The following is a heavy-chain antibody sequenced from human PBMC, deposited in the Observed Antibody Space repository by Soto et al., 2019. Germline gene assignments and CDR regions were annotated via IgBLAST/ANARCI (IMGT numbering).Heavy chain of an antibody. CDR1: GYTFTSYD. CDR2: MNPNSGNT. CDR3: ARCLASNSCYPSSKNSFDP. Sequence: QVQLVQSGAEVKKPGASVKVSCKASGYTFTSYDINWVRQATGQGLEWMGWMNPNSGNTGYAQKFQGRVTMSRNSSISTAYMELSSLRSEDTAVYYCARCLASNSCYPSSKNSFDPWGQGTLVTVSS. D-gene: IGHD2-15*01. V-gene: IGHV1-8*01. J-gene: IGHJ5*02.